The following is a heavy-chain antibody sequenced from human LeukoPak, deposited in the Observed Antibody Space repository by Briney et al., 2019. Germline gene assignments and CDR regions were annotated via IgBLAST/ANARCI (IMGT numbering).Heavy chain of an antibody. J-gene: IGHJ4*02. CDR2: ISGSGGST. V-gene: IGHV3-23*01. CDR1: GFTFSSYA. Sequence: GGSLRLSCAASGFTFSSYAMRWVRQAPGKGLEWVSGISGSGGSTYYADSVKGRFTISRDNSKNSLYLQMSSLRAEDTAVYYCAKEDRSGYFDYWGQGTLVTVSS. D-gene: IGHD3-22*01. CDR3: AKEDRSGYFDY.